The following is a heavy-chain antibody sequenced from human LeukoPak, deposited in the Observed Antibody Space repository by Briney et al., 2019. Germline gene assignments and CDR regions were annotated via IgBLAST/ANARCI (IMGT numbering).Heavy chain of an antibody. Sequence: GGSLRLSCAASGFIFRSSWMHWVRQAPGKGLVWVSRITGVGSITTYADSVKGRFTISRDNAKNTLYLQMNSLRAEDTAVYYCARAPLHDEGYWGQGTLVTVSS. D-gene: IGHD1-1*01. CDR2: ITGVGSIT. V-gene: IGHV3-74*01. J-gene: IGHJ4*02. CDR3: ARAPLHDEGY. CDR1: GFIFRSSW.